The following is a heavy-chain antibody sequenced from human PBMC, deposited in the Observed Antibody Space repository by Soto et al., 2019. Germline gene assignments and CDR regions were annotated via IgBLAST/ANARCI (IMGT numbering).Heavy chain of an antibody. J-gene: IGHJ6*02. V-gene: IGHV4-31*03. CDR1: GGSISSGGYY. CDR3: ARVSNMVRGVTSYYYGMDV. Sequence: PSETLSLTCTVSGGSISSGGYYWSWIRQHPGKGLEWIGYIYYSGSTYYNPSLKSRVTISVDTSKNQFSLKLSSVTAADTAVYYCARVSNMVRGVTSYYYGMDVWGQGTTAPVSS. D-gene: IGHD3-10*01. CDR2: IYYSGST.